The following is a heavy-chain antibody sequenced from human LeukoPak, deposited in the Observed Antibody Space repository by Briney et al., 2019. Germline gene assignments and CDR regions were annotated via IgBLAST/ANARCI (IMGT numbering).Heavy chain of an antibody. CDR3: ARADYYFASWTYYPYYFDY. CDR2: ITAYNGNT. V-gene: IGHV1-18*04. CDR1: GYTFTSYG. Sequence: ASVKLSCTASGYTFTSYGITWVRQAPGQGLEWMGWITAYNGNTDYAQKLQGRVTMTTDTSTSTAYMELSSLRSDDTAVYYCARADYYFASWTYYPYYFDYWGQGTLVTVSS. D-gene: IGHD3-10*01. J-gene: IGHJ4*02.